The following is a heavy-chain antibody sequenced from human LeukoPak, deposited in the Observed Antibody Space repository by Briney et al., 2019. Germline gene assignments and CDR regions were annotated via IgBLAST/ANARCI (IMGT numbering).Heavy chain of an antibody. D-gene: IGHD4-17*01. J-gene: IGHJ4*02. CDR3: ARDFATVTPQTN. Sequence: GGSLRLSCAASGFTFSSYSMNWVRQAPGKGLEWVSSISTSSSYIFYADSVKGRFTISRDNAKNSLFLQMNSLRAEDTAVYYCARDFATVTPQTNGGQGTLVTVSS. CDR1: GFTFSSYS. CDR2: ISTSSSYI. V-gene: IGHV3-21*01.